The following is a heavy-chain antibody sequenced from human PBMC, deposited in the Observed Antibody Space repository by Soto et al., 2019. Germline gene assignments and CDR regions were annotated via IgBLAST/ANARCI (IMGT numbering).Heavy chain of an antibody. CDR2: IYYSGST. CDR1: GGSISSGGYY. CDR3: ARASPTGPPSSFDI. D-gene: IGHD3-9*01. Sequence: SETLSLTCTVSGGSISSGGYYWSRIRQHPGKGLEWIGYIYYSGSTYYNPSLKSRVTISVDTSKNQFSLKLSSVTAADTAVYYCARASPTGPPSSFDIWGQGTMVTVSS. J-gene: IGHJ3*02. V-gene: IGHV4-31*03.